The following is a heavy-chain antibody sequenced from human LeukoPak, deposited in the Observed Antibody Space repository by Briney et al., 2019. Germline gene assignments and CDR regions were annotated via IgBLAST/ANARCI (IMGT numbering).Heavy chain of an antibody. V-gene: IGHV3-48*04. D-gene: IGHD2-2*01. CDR3: ARDLLNDEGSSYFFDQ. CDR2: ISKSSDRI. CDR1: GFTFSSYS. Sequence: GGSLRLSCAASGFTFSSYSMNWVRQAPGKGLEWVSYISKSSDRIYHADSVKGRFTISRDNTKNSLYLQMDSLRAEDTAVYYCARDLLNDEGSSYFFDQWGQGTLVTVSS. J-gene: IGHJ4*02.